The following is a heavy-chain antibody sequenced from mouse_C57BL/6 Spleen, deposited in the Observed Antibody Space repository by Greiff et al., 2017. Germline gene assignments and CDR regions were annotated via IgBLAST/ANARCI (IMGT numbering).Heavy chain of an antibody. CDR3: ARGRYYGSSYDWYFDV. J-gene: IGHJ1*03. Sequence: EVKLQESGPELVKPGASVKISCKASGYSFTDYNMNWVKQSNGKSLEWIGVINPNYGTTSYNQKFKGKATLTVDQSSSTAYMQLNSLTSEDSAVYYCARGRYYGSSYDWYFDVWGTGTTVTVSS. V-gene: IGHV1-39*01. D-gene: IGHD1-1*01. CDR1: GYSFTDYN. CDR2: INPNYGTT.